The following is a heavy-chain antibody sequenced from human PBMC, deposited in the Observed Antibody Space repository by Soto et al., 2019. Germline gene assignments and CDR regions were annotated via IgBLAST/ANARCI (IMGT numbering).Heavy chain of an antibody. CDR2: VYSTGNT. CDR3: DRVSKSVAPRDSNSAYFYAMDV. D-gene: IGHD3-22*01. Sequence: SETLSLTCAVSGDSVSSSDFYWTWIRQPPGKPLEWIGYVYSTGNTNYSPSLKSRVDMSVDTSENQFSLKVRSVTAADAAVYVCDRVSKSVAPRDSNSAYFYAMDVWGHGTTVTVSS. CDR1: GDSVSSSDFY. J-gene: IGHJ6*02. V-gene: IGHV4-61*08.